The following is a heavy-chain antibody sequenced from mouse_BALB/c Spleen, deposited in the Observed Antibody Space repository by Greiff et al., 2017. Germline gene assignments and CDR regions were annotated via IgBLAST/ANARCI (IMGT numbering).Heavy chain of an antibody. CDR3: AREFYDYDAY. Sequence: DVKLQESGPELVKPGASVKIPCKASGYTFTDYNMDWVKQSHGKSLEWIGDINPNNGGTIYNQKFKGKATLTVDKSSSTAYMELRSLTSEDTAVYYCAREFYDYDAYWGQGTLVTVSA. CDR2: INPNNGGT. CDR1: GYTFTDYN. D-gene: IGHD2-4*01. J-gene: IGHJ3*01. V-gene: IGHV1-18*01.